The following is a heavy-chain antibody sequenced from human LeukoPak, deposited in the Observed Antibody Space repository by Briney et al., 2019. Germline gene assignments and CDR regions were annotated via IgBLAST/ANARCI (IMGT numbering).Heavy chain of an antibody. Sequence: SETLSLTCTVSGGSISSRSYYWGWIRQPPGKILEWIGSLYYSGSTYYNTALKSRVATSVDTTKNQFSLKLSSVTAADTAVYYCARFSPYYYRYMDVWGKGTTVIVSS. D-gene: IGHD2/OR15-2a*01. V-gene: IGHV4-39*07. CDR1: GGSISSRSYY. J-gene: IGHJ6*03. CDR2: LYYSGST. CDR3: ARFSPYYYRYMDV.